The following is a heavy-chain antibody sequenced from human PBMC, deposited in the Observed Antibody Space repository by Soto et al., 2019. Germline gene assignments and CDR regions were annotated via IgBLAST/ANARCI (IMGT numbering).Heavy chain of an antibody. CDR1: GFTFSSNA. Sequence: GGSLRLSCAASGFTFSSNAMSWVRQAPGKGLEWVSGISSSGGSTYYADSVKGRFTISRDNSKNMLYLQMNNLRAEDTAVYYCAKAQGGSYFDYWGQGTLVTVSS. CDR2: ISSSGGST. J-gene: IGHJ4*02. CDR3: AKAQGGSYFDY. V-gene: IGHV3-23*01. D-gene: IGHD2-15*01.